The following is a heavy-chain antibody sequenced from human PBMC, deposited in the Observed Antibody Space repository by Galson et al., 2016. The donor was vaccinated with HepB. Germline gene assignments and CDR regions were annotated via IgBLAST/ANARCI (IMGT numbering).Heavy chain of an antibody. D-gene: IGHD3-22*01. V-gene: IGHV1-18*01. CDR3: ARSVSGYYDVDY. J-gene: IGHJ4*02. CDR1: GYTFSHYG. CDR2: ISAYNGDT. Sequence: SVKVFCKASGYTFSHYGINWVRQAPGQGLERTGWISAYNGDTNYAQKVQGRVTLTTDKSTSTAYMELRSLRSDDTAVYYCARSVSGYYDVDYWGQGTLVIVSS.